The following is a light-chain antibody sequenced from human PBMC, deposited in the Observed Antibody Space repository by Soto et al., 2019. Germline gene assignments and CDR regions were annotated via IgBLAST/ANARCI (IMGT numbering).Light chain of an antibody. Sequence: EIVLTQSPGTLSLSPGERATLSCRASQSVSSSYLAWYQQKPGQAPRLLIYGASSRATGIPARFSGSGSGTEFTLTISSLQSDDFAVYYCQQYHNWPPITFGRGTRLEIK. CDR1: QSVSSSY. CDR3: QQYHNWPPIT. CDR2: GAS. V-gene: IGKV3-15*01. J-gene: IGKJ5*01.